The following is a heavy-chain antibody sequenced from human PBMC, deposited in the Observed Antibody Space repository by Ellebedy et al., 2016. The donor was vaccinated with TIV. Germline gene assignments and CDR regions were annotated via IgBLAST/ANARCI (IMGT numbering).Heavy chain of an antibody. Sequence: GESLKISCAASGFTXXSHAXXWVPXAPGTGLEWVSAINGRGGTTYYADSVKGRFTISRDNAKNTLYLQMNSLRLEDTGVYFCARAGSYRFDYWGQGSLVTVSS. D-gene: IGHD1-26*01. CDR3: ARAGSYRFDY. J-gene: IGHJ4*02. CDR2: INGRGGTT. V-gene: IGHV3-23*01. CDR1: GFTXXSHA.